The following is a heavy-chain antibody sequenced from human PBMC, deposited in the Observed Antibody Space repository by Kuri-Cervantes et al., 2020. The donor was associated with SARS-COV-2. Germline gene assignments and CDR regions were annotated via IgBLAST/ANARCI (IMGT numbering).Heavy chain of an antibody. V-gene: IGHV3-49*04. Sequence: QTLSLSCAASGFIFSNYWMSWVRQAPGKGLEWVGFIRSKAYGGTTEYAASVKGRFTISRDDSKSIAYLQMNSLKTEDTAVYYCTKDDFWSGYSDYWGQGTLVTVSS. CDR3: TKDDFWSGYSDY. CDR2: IRSKAYGGTT. J-gene: IGHJ4*02. D-gene: IGHD3-3*01. CDR1: GFIFSNYW.